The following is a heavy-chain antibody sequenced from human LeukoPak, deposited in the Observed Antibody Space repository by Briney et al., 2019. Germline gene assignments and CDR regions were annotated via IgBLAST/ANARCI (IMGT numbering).Heavy chain of an antibody. J-gene: IGHJ4*02. CDR3: VKDLLSYYGSGFDY. CDR2: ISSNGGST. V-gene: IGHV3-64D*06. Sequence: GRSLRLSCAASGFTFSSYAMHWVRQAPGKGLEYVSAISSNGGSTYYADSVKGRFTISRDNSKNTLYLQMSSLRAEDTAVYYCVKDLLSYYGSGFDYWGQGTLVTVSS. D-gene: IGHD3-10*01. CDR1: GFTFSSYA.